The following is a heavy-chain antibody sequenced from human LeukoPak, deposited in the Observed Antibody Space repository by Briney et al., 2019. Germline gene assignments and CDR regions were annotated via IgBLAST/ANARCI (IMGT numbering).Heavy chain of an antibody. CDR2: INHSGST. CDR3: AKRKVRGVKKTTLSYYFDY. V-gene: IGHV4-34*01. Sequence: SETLSLTCAVYGGSFSGYYWSWIHQPPGKGLEWIGEINHSGSTNYNPSLKSRVTISVDTSKNQFSLKLSSVTAADTAVYYCAKRKVRGVKKTTLSYYFDYWGQGTLVTVSS. J-gene: IGHJ4*02. D-gene: IGHD3-10*01. CDR1: GGSFSGYY.